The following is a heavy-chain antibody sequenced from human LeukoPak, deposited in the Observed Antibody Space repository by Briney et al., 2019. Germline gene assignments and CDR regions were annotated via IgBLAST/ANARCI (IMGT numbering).Heavy chain of an antibody. V-gene: IGHV4-30-4*08. Sequence: ASQTLSLNCTVSGGSISSGDYYWSWIRQPPGKGVERIGYIYCSGSTYYNPSPKSRVTISVDTSKNQFSLKLSSVTAADTAVYYCARAEPSSSTTFDYWGQGTLVTVSS. CDR1: GGSISSGDYY. D-gene: IGHD2-2*01. CDR2: IYCSGST. J-gene: IGHJ4*02. CDR3: ARAEPSSSTTFDY.